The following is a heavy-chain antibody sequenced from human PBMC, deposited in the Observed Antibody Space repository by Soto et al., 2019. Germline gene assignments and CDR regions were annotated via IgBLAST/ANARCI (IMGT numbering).Heavy chain of an antibody. D-gene: IGHD3-9*01. Sequence: ASVQVSCKVSGHKVTELPLYWMRQSPGTELACVGGFDPKDGLPVYAQNFEGRDTMTEDVSTDTAFLEVENLRSGDTAVYFCATVVGLGRYYFDVWGPGSLVTVSS. CDR3: ATVVGLGRYYFDV. CDR1: GHKVTELP. V-gene: IGHV1-24*01. CDR2: FDPKDGLP. J-gene: IGHJ4*02.